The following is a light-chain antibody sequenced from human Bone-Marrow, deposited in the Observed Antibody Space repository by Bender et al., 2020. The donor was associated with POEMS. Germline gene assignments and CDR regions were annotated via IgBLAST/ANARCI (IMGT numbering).Light chain of an antibody. J-gene: IGLJ3*02. Sequence: QSALTQPASVSGSPGQAITVSCTGTSGDGGNFDYVSWYQQNPGTAPKLMIHDVSARPCGFSKRFVRSGSGNTPSLNLSALGAEGGAYYSRCSYTSPSSWV. CDR1: SGDGGNFDY. CDR2: DVS. CDR3: CSYTSPSSWV. V-gene: IGLV2-14*03.